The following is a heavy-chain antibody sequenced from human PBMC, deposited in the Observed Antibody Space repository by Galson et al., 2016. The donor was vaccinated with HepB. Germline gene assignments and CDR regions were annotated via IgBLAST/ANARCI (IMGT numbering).Heavy chain of an antibody. CDR2: ITGSGATT. Sequence: SLRLSCAASGFSFSASGMSWVRQTPGRGLEWVSGITGSGATTHYADSVKGRFTISRDNSKNTLYLQMNSLRAEDTAVYYCARDPHGAGTSGHPAHDAFDVWGQGTMVTVSS. J-gene: IGHJ3*01. V-gene: IGHV3-23*01. CDR3: ARDPHGAGTSGHPAHDAFDV. CDR1: GFSFSASG. D-gene: IGHD6-19*01.